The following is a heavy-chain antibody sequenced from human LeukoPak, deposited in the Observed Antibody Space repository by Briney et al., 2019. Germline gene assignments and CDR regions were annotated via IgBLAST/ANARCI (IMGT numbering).Heavy chain of an antibody. D-gene: IGHD2-15*01. Sequence: GGSLRLSCAASRFTFSNYGMSWVRQTPGKGLEWVSSISGSGDTTYYADSVKGRFTISRDNSKKTLYLQMNSLRAEDTAVYYCAKHCIGGTCFDYWGQGTLVTVSS. V-gene: IGHV3-23*01. J-gene: IGHJ4*02. CDR3: AKHCIGGTCFDY. CDR1: RFTFSNYG. CDR2: ISGSGDTT.